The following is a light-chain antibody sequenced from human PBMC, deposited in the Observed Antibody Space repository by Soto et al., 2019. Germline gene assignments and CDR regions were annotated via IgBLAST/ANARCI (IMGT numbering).Light chain of an antibody. CDR1: QSLSSW. J-gene: IGKJ1*01. V-gene: IGKV1-5*01. Sequence: DIQMTQSPSSLSASVGDRVTITCRASQSLSSWLAWYQQKPGKAPKLLIYDASSLERGVPSRFSGSGSGTEFTLTISSLQPDDFATYYCQQYNSYSWTFGQGTKVDIK. CDR3: QQYNSYSWT. CDR2: DAS.